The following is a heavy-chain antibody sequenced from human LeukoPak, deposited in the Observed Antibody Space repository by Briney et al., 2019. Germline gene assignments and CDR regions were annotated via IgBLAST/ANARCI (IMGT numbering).Heavy chain of an antibody. CDR3: ARKRAAAGTVHYYYYMDV. CDR2: IYTSGST. J-gene: IGHJ6*03. D-gene: IGHD6-13*01. V-gene: IGHV4-4*09. CDR1: GGSISSYY. Sequence: SETLSLTCTISGGSISSYYWSWIRQPPGKGLEWIGYIYTSGSTNYNPSLKSRVTISVDTSKNQFSLKLSSVTAADTAVYYCARKRAAAGTVHYYYYMDVWGKGTTDTVSS.